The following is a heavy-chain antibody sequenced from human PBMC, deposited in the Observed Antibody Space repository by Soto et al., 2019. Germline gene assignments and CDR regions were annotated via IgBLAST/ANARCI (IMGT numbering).Heavy chain of an antibody. CDR2: VYYTGTT. CDR3: ARDTDLPGMFDF. Sequence: QVLLQESGPGQVKPSETLSLTCTVSGGSIGSYHWSWVRQPPGKGLEWIASVYYTGTTNYNPSLGSRVTNSIGAPGNRFSREITSVTAADTAIYCCARDTDLPGMFDFWGQGTGVTVSS. D-gene: IGHD2-8*02. V-gene: IGHV4-59*01. CDR1: GGSIGSYH. J-gene: IGHJ4*02.